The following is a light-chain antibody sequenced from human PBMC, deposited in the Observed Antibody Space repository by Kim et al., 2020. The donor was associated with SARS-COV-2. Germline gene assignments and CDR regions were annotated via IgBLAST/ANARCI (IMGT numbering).Light chain of an antibody. J-gene: IGKJ1*01. V-gene: IGKV3-15*01. CDR2: GAS. CDR3: QQDNNWPRT. Sequence: EIVMTQSPATLSVSPGERATLSCRASQSISSNLVWYQQKPGQAPRLLIYGASTRATGFPARFSGSGSGTEFTLTITSLQSEDFAVYYCQQDNNWPRTFGQGTKVDIK. CDR1: QSISSN.